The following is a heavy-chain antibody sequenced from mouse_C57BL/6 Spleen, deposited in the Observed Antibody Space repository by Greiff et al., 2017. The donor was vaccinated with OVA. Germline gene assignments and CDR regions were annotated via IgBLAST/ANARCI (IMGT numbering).Heavy chain of an antibody. V-gene: IGHV1-22*01. CDR2: INPNNGGT. CDR1: GYTFTDYK. J-gene: IGHJ4*01. CDR3: ARGDYNNGIYYAMDY. D-gene: IGHD2-5*01. Sequence: EVQLQESGPELVKPGASVKMSCKASGYTFTDYKMHWVKQSPGKSLEWIGYINPNNGGTSYNQKFKGKATLTVDKSSSTAYMELRSLTSEDSAVYYGARGDYNNGIYYAMDYWGQGTSVTVSS.